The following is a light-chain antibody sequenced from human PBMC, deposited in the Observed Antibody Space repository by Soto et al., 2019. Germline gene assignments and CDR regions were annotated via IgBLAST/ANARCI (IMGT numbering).Light chain of an antibody. Sequence: EIVMTHSPATLSVSPGERATLSCSAGQSVSDYLAWYQQKPGQPPRLLIYDASKRATGIPPRFSGSGSTTDFTLTISSLEPEDFAVYYCHQRGNGPPWTFGQGTKVDI. CDR1: QSVSDY. V-gene: IGKV3-11*01. CDR2: DAS. CDR3: HQRGNGPPWT. J-gene: IGKJ1*01.